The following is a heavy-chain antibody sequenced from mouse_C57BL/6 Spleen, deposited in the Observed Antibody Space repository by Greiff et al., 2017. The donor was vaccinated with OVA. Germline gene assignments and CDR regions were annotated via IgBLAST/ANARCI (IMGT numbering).Heavy chain of an antibody. D-gene: IGHD2-2*01. CDR2: ISSGSSTI. Sequence: DVMLVESGGGLVKPGGSLKLSCAASGFTFSDYGMHWVRQAPEKGLEWVAYISSGSSTIYYADTVKGRFTISRDNAKNTLFLQMTCLRSEDTAMXYCARGGYHIDFDVWGTGTTVTVAS. J-gene: IGHJ1*03. CDR3: ARGGYHIDFDV. V-gene: IGHV5-17*01. CDR1: GFTFSDYG.